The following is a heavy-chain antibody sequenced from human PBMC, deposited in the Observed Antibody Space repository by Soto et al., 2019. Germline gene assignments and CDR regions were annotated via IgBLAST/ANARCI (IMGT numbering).Heavy chain of an antibody. CDR3: AKEDRSWDGAFDI. Sequence: EVQLLESGGGLVQPGGSLRLSCAASGFTFSSYAMNWVRQAPPKGLEWVSVISGSASSTDYADSVKGRFTISRDNSKSTLYLQMNSLRAEDTAVYYCAKEDRSWDGAFDIWGQGTMVTVSS. D-gene: IGHD6-13*01. CDR1: GFTFSSYA. CDR2: ISGSASST. J-gene: IGHJ3*02. V-gene: IGHV3-23*01.